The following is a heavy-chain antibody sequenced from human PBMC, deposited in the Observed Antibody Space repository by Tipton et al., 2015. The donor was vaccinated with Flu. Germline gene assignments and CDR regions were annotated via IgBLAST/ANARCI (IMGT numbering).Heavy chain of an antibody. CDR1: GGTFSSYA. CDR3: ARGGITGTTMHYYYGMDV. V-gene: IGHV1-69*01. Sequence: QLMQSGAEVKKPGSSVKVSCKASGGTFSSYAISWVRQAPGQGLEWMGGIIPIFGTANYAQKFQGRVTITADESTSTAYMELSSLRSEDTAVYYCARGGITGTTMHYYYGMDVWGQGTTVTVSS. J-gene: IGHJ6*02. CDR2: IIPIFGTA. D-gene: IGHD1-7*01.